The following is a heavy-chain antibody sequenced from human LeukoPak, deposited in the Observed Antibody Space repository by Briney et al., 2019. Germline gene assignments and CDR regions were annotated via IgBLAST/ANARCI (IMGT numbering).Heavy chain of an antibody. CDR2: IYTSGST. CDR1: GGSISSGSYY. CDR3: AREGYCSSTSCYLY. J-gene: IGHJ4*02. V-gene: IGHV4-61*02. Sequence: PSETLSLTCTVSGGSISSGSYYWSWIRQPAGKGLEWIGRIYTSGSTNHNPSLKSRVTISVDTSKNQFSLKLSSVTAADTAVYYCAREGYCSSTSCYLYWGQGTLVTVSS. D-gene: IGHD2-2*01.